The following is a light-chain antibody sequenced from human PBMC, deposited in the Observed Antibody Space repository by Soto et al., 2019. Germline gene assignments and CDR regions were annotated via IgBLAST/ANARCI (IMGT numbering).Light chain of an antibody. CDR3: LQANEFPRS. CDR2: GAT. V-gene: IGKV1D-12*01. J-gene: IGKJ2*01. Sequence: QMTQSPSFVSASIGDRVSITCRASEEISRWLGWYQQKPGRAPSLLIFGATSLRSGVPSRFSATESGTLFTLTITNVQPDDFATYFCLQANEFPRSFGQGT. CDR1: EEISRW.